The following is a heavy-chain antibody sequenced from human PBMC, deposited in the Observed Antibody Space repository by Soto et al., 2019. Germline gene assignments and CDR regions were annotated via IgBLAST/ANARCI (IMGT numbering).Heavy chain of an antibody. CDR1: GFTFSSYG. J-gene: IGHJ6*03. Sequence: QVQLVESGGGVVQPGRSLRLSCAASGFTFSSYGMHWVRQAPGKGLEWVAVIWYDGSNKYYADSVKGRFTISRDNSKNTLYLQMNSLRAEDTAVYYCARDSGNIDYYYYYMDVWGKGTTITVSS. CDR2: IWYDGSNK. CDR3: ARDSGNIDYYYYYMDV. V-gene: IGHV3-33*01. D-gene: IGHD4-4*01.